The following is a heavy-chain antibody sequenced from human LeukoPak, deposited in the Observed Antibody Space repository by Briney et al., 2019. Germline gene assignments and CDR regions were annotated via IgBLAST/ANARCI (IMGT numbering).Heavy chain of an antibody. D-gene: IGHD2-21*02. J-gene: IGHJ4*02. V-gene: IGHV3-74*01. CDR2: INGDGRNI. CDR1: GFTFSSYW. Sequence: GGSLRLSCVASGFTFSSYWMHWVRQDPRKGLVWVSRINGDGRNINYADSVRGRFTISRDNSKNTLYLQMNSLRVEDTAVYYCAGSLAYCGGDCRLGDYWGQGTLVTVSS. CDR3: AGSLAYCGGDCRLGDY.